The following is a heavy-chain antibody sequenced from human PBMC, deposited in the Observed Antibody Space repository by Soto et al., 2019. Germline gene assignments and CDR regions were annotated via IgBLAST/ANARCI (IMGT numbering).Heavy chain of an antibody. CDR1: GFTFTSSA. CDR3: AAWYGVPPPIFDL. CDR2: IVVGSGNT. J-gene: IGHJ2*01. D-gene: IGHD4-17*01. V-gene: IGHV1-58*01. Sequence: QMQLVQSGPEVKKPGTSVKVSCKASGFTFTSSAVQWVRQARGQRLEWIGWIVVGSGNTNYAQKFQERVTITRDMSTSTAYMELSSLRSEDTAVYYCAAWYGVPPPIFDLWGRGTLVTVSS.